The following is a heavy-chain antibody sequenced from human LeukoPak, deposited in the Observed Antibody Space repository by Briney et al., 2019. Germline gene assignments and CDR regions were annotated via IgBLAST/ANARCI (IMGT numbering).Heavy chain of an antibody. CDR3: AQEGGHFDWLTRPLY. CDR1: GFTFSSYG. CDR2: ISGSGGST. V-gene: IGHV3-23*01. J-gene: IGHJ4*02. D-gene: IGHD3-9*01. Sequence: GGTLRLSCAASGFTFSSYGMSWVRQAPGKGLEWVSAISGSGGSTYYADSVKGRFTISRGNSKNTLYLQMNSLRAEDTAVYYCAQEGGHFDWLTRPLYWGQGTLVTVSS.